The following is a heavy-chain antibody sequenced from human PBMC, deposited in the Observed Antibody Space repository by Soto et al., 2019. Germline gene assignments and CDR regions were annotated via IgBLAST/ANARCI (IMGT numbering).Heavy chain of an antibody. V-gene: IGHV2-5*02. Sequence: QITLKESGPTLVKPTQTLTLTCTFSGFSLSSTHMGVGWIRQPPGKALEWLTLIYWDDDKRSSPSLNSRLTITNDTSKNQVVLTMTNMDPVDTATYYCVHVFNSNSGSYRYFDYWGQGTLVTVSS. CDR2: IYWDDDK. CDR1: GFSLSSTHMG. J-gene: IGHJ4*02. CDR3: VHVFNSNSGSYRYFDY. D-gene: IGHD3-16*02.